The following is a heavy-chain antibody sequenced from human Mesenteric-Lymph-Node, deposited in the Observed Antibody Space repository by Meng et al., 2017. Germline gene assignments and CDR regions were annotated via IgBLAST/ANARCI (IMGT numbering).Heavy chain of an antibody. Sequence: GESLKISCAASGFTFSSYEMNWVRQVPGKGLQWVAGINWKGTMTGYGDSVKGRFIISRDSAKNSLYLQMNTLRVDDAALYYCARGHFRDYYASSGYESWGQGTLVTVSS. CDR1: GFTFSSYE. CDR2: INWKGTMT. D-gene: IGHD3-22*01. J-gene: IGHJ5*02. V-gene: IGHV3-20*04. CDR3: ARGHFRDYYASSGYES.